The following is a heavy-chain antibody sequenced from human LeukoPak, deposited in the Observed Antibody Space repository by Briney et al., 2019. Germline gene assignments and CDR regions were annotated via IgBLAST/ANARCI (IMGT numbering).Heavy chain of an antibody. J-gene: IGHJ4*02. CDR3: ARDSTSRFDY. CDR1: GYSFNGYF. Sequence: ASVKVSCKTSGYSFNGYFIQWVRQAPGQGLEWMGWINGNSGSTEYAQKFQDRVTITRDTSANTANMELRSLSSDDTAVYYCARDSTSRFDYWGQGTLVTVSS. D-gene: IGHD5/OR15-5a*01. V-gene: IGHV1-2*02. CDR2: INGNSGST.